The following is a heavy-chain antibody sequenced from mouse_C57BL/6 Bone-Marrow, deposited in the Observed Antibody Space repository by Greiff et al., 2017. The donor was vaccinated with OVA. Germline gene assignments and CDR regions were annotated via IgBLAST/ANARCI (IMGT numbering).Heavy chain of an antibody. CDR3: ARQDYYGSSPFAY. D-gene: IGHD1-1*01. CDR1: GFTFSSYG. Sequence: EVKLQESGGDLVKPGGSLKLSCAASGFTFSSYGMYWVRQTPDKRLEWVATISSGGSYTYYPDSVKGRFTISSDNAKNTLYLQRSSLKSEDTAMYYCARQDYYGSSPFAYWGQGTLVTVSA. CDR2: ISSGGSYT. V-gene: IGHV5-6*01. J-gene: IGHJ3*01.